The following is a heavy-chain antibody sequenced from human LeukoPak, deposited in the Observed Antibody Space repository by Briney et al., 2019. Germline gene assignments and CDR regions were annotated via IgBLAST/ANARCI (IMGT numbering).Heavy chain of an antibody. J-gene: IGHJ4*02. CDR1: GYTFTGYY. D-gene: IGHD3-10*01. CDR2: NNPNSGGT. V-gene: IGHV1-2*02. CDR3: ARGRRGSRGRIDY. Sequence: ASVKVSCKASGYTFTGYYMHWVRQAPGQGLEWMGWNNPNSGGTNYAQKFQGRDTMTRDTSISTAYMELSRLRSDDTAVYYCARGRRGSRGRIDYWGQGALVTVSS.